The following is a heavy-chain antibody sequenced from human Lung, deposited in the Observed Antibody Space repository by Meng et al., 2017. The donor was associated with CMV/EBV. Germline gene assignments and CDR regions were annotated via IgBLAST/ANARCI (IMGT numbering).Heavy chain of an antibody. D-gene: IGHD4-17*01. V-gene: IGHV3-15*01. CDR1: GFTFSNAW. J-gene: IGHJ4*02. CDR2: IKSKTDGGTT. CDR3: TTVPYDYGDYVSDY. Sequence: GESXKISCAASGFTFSNAWMSWVRQAPGKGLEWVGRIKSKTDGGTTDYAAPVKGRFTISRDDSKNTLYLQMNSLKTEDTAVYYCTTVPYDYGDYVSDYWGQGTLVTVSS.